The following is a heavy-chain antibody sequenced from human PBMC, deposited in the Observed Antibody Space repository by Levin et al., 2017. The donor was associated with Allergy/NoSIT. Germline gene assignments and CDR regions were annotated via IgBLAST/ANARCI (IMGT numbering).Heavy chain of an antibody. CDR2: IIPIFGTA. V-gene: IGHV1-69*13. J-gene: IGHJ3*02. CDR3: ARDLGGSGSPLDDAFDI. CDR1: GGTFSSYA. D-gene: IGHD3-10*01. Sequence: SVKVSCKASGGTFSSYAISWVRQAPGQGLEWMGGIIPIFGTANYAQKFQGRVTITADESTSTAYMELSSLRSEDTAVYYCARDLGGSGSPLDDAFDIWGQGTMVTVSS.